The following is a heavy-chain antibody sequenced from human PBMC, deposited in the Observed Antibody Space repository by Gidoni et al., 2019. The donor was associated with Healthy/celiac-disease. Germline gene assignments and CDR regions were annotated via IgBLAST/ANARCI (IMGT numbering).Heavy chain of an antibody. Sequence: QVQLQESGPGMVKPSETLSLTCTVPGYSLSSGSYWGWIRQPPGKGLEWIGSIYHSGSTYYNPSLKSRVTISVDTSKNQFSLKLSSVTAADTAVYYCARDERAFGGVIVGHFDYWGQGTLVTVSS. CDR3: ARDERAFGGVIVGHFDY. J-gene: IGHJ4*02. V-gene: IGHV4-38-2*02. CDR1: GYSLSSGSY. CDR2: IYHSGST. D-gene: IGHD3-16*02.